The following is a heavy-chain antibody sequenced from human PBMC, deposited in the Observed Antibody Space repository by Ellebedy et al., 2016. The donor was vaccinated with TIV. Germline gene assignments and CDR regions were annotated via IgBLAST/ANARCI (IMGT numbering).Heavy chain of an antibody. CDR3: AHHYSSSWYPVY. CDR1: GFSLSTSGVG. Sequence: SGPTLVKPTQTLTLTCTFSGFSLSTSGVGVGWIRQPPGKALEWLALIYWYADKRYSPSLKSRLTITKDTSKNQVVLTMTNMDPVDTATYYCAHHYSSSWYPVYWGQGTLVTVSS. J-gene: IGHJ4*02. V-gene: IGHV2-5*01. CDR2: IYWYADK. D-gene: IGHD6-13*01.